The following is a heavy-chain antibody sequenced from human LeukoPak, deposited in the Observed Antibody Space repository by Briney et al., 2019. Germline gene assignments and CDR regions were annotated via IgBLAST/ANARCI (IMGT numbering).Heavy chain of an antibody. Sequence: GSLRLSCAASGFTFSSYGMHWVRQAPGEGLEWVAVIWYDGSNKFYADSVKGRFIISRDNSKNTLYLQMNSLRAEDTALYYCARDEYYYDSSGYFFYPTVCDAFDIWGQGTLVTVSS. J-gene: IGHJ3*02. D-gene: IGHD3-22*01. V-gene: IGHV3-33*01. CDR2: IWYDGSNK. CDR3: ARDEYYYDSSGYFFYPTVCDAFDI. CDR1: GFTFSSYG.